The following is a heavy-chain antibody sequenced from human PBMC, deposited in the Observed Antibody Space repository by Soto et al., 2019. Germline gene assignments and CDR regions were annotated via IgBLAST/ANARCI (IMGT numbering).Heavy chain of an antibody. CDR3: ATGGTPFYGMDV. D-gene: IGHD1-1*01. CDR2: INPNSGGT. CDR1: GDTFTGYY. V-gene: IGHV1-2*04. J-gene: IGHJ6*02. Sequence: GASVKVSCKASGDTFTGYYMHCVRQAPGQGLEWMGWINPNSGGTNYAQKFQGWVTMTRDTSISTAYMELSRLRSDDTAVYYCATGGTPFYGMDVWGQGTTVTVSS.